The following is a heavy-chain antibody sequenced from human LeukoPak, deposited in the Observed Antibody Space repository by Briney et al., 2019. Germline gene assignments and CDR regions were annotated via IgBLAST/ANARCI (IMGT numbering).Heavy chain of an antibody. V-gene: IGHV4-39*02. CDR1: GDSVSGRSYY. CDR2: ISYSGGT. Sequence: SETLSLTCSVSGDSVSGRSYYWGWTRQPPGKGLEWIGSISYSGGTYYCPSLKSRVTISVDTSKNQFSLRLSSVTATDTAVYYCARDPADYGDYQYYGMDVWGQGTTVTVSS. J-gene: IGHJ6*02. D-gene: IGHD4-17*01. CDR3: ARDPADYGDYQYYGMDV.